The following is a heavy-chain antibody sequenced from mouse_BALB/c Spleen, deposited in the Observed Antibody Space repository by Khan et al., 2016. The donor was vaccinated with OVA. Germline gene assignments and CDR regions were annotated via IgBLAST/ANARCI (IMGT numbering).Heavy chain of an antibody. V-gene: IGHV1-54*01. D-gene: IGHD2-1*01. CDR1: GYAFTHYL. J-gene: IGHJ2*01. CDR3: ARDDYGNCLYFDY. Sequence: QVQLKQSGGEVIRPGTSVKVSCKASGYAFTHYLIEWVKQRPGQGLEWIGVINPGSGSTNYNEKFKGKAILTADKSSSTAYMQLSSLTSDDSAVYCCARDDYGNCLYFDYWGQGTTLTVSS. CDR2: INPGSGST.